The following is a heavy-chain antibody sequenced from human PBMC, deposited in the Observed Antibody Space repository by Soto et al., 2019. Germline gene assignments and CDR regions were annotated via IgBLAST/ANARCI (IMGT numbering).Heavy chain of an antibody. CDR1: GYTFTNYP. V-gene: IGHV1-3*01. D-gene: IGHD2-21*02. CDR2: ISAVDGQI. J-gene: IGHJ4*02. CDR3: ARGFRDPSFSGFDY. Sequence: QVQLVQSGTEVRKPGASVKLSCRASGYTFTNYPLHWVRQAPGQRPQWLGWISAVDGQIKYSQKFQGRVTLTTDTSASTTYMELSSQRSDATAMYYCARGFRDPSFSGFDYWGQGALVTVSS.